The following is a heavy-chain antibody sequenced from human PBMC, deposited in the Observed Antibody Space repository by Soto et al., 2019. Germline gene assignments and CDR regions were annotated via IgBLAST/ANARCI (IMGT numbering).Heavy chain of an antibody. V-gene: IGHV4-59*01. CDR2: MYHTGST. J-gene: IGHJ3*02. D-gene: IGHD3-16*01. Sequence: QVQLQESGPGLVKPSETLSLTGTVSGGSISTYYWSWIRQPPGKGLEWIGYMYHTGSTNYNPSLESRVNISVDTSKKQFSLRLRSGTAADTALYYCSRTQLGSFDIWGQGTMVTVSS. CDR3: SRTQLGSFDI. CDR1: GGSISTYY.